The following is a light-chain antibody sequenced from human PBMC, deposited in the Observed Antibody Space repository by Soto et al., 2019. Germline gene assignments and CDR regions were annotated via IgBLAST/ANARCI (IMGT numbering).Light chain of an antibody. J-gene: IGKJ4*01. Sequence: EIVMTQSPATLSVSPGERATLSCRASQSISSNLVWYQQKAGQAPRLLIYGASTRATSISARFSGSGSGTEFTLTISLQSEDFAVYYCQQYHQWPLTFGGGTKVDIK. V-gene: IGKV3-15*01. CDR2: GAS. CDR1: QSISSN. CDR3: QQYHQWPLT.